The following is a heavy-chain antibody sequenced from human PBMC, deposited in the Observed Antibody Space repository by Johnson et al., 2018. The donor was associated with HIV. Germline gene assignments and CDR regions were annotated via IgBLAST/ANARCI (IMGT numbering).Heavy chain of an antibody. D-gene: IGHD3-22*01. CDR1: GFTFSNAW. J-gene: IGHJ3*02. CDR3: AKSPRRYDSSGPHAFDI. Sequence: VQLVESGGGLVKPGGSLRLSCAASGFTFSNAWMSWVRQAPGKGLEWVSLISSDDTTYYADSVKGRFTISRDTSKNTLYLQMNSLRAEDTAVYYCAKSPRRYDSSGPHAFDICGQGTMVTVSS. V-gene: IGHV3-66*01. CDR2: ISSDDTT.